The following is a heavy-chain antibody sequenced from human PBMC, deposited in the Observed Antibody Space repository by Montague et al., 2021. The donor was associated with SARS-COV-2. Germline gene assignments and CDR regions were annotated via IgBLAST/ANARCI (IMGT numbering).Heavy chain of an antibody. J-gene: IGHJ6*02. V-gene: IGHV4-34*01. CDR3: ARGRGTALFRRVYFGMDV. CDR1: GGSFSGYY. CDR2: INHSGST. Sequence: SETLSLTCAVYGGSFSGYYWSWIRQPPGKGLEWIGEINHSGSTNYNPSLKSRVTISVDTSKNQFSLKLNSVTAADTAVYYCARGRGTALFRRVYFGMDVWGQGTTVTVSS. D-gene: IGHD1-1*01.